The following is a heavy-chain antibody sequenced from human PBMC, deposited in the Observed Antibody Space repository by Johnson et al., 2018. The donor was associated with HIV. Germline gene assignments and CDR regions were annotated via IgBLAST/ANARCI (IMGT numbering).Heavy chain of an antibody. CDR1: GFTFSSYW. J-gene: IGHJ3*02. D-gene: IGHD2-21*02. CDR3: ARPTLPTLWGDCLDAFDI. Sequence: EVQLVESGGGLVQPGGSLRLSCAASGFTFSSYWMSWVRQAPGKGLEWVANIKQDGSEKYYVDSVKGRFTISRDNAKNSLYLQMNSLRAEDTAVYYCARPTLPTLWGDCLDAFDIWGQGTMVTVSS. CDR2: IKQDGSEK. V-gene: IGHV3-7*01.